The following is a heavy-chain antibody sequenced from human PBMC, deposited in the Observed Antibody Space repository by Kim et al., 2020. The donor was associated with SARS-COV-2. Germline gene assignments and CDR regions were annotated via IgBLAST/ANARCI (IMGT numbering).Heavy chain of an antibody. J-gene: IGHJ4*02. V-gene: IGHV6-1*01. CDR2: TYYRSRWYT. D-gene: IGHD3-10*01. CDR3: ARLSAGVTSRDY. Sequence: SQTLSLTCAISGDSVSDISAAWNWIRQSPSRGLEWLGRTYYRSRWYTDYAVSVKSRITIRPDTSKNQFSLQLNSVTPEDTAVYYCARLSAGVTSRDYWGQGTLVTVSS. CDR1: GDSVSDISAA.